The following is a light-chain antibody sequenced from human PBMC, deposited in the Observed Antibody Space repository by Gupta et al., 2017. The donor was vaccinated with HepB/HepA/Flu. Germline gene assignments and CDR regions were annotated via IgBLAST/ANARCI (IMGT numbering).Light chain of an antibody. V-gene: IGKV3-20*01. CDR3: QQYDSSTWT. CDR2: AVS. Sequence: ILTRPPGTLSLSPGERATLSCRTSQSVSDSQLAWYQQKPGQAPRLLIYAVSIRATGIPDRVSGSGSGTDFTLTISRLEPEDFAVYYCQQYDSSTWTFGPGTKVEIK. CDR1: QSVSDSQ. J-gene: IGKJ1*01.